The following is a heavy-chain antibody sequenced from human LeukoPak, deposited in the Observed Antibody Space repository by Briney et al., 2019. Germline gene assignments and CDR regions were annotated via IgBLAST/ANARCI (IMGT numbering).Heavy chain of an antibody. CDR2: IYYSGST. J-gene: IGHJ4*02. CDR1: GGSFSGYY. D-gene: IGHD4-23*01. CDR3: ARWTYGGRYFDY. Sequence: SETLSLTCAVYGGSFSGYYWSWIRQHPGKGLEWIGYIYYSGSTYYNPSLKSRVTISVDTSKNQFSLKLSSVTAADTAVYYCARWTYGGRYFDYWGQGTLVTVSS. V-gene: IGHV4-31*11.